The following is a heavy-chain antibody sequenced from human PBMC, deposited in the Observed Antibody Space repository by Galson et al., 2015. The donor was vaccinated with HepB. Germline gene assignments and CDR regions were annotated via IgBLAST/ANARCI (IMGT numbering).Heavy chain of an antibody. CDR2: IRSKSSNHAT. V-gene: IGHV3-73*01. CDR1: GFTFSGSA. D-gene: IGHD6-13*01. J-gene: IGHJ4*02. Sequence: SLRLSCAASGFTFSGSAIHWVRQTSGKGLEWLGRIRSKSSNHATAYAASLKGRFTISRDDSKNTAYLHMRSLKAEDTGVYFCTRLGYLSGYSSSWGQGTLVTVSS. CDR3: TRLGYLSGYSSS.